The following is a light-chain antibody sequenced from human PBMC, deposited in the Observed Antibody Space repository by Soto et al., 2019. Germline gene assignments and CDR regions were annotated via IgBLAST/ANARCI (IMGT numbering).Light chain of an antibody. J-gene: IGKJ1*01. CDR1: QSVGHMF. CDR2: DAY. V-gene: IGKV3-20*01. Sequence: EIVLTQSPDTLSLSPGDRATLSCRASQSVGHMFLAWFQQKPGQAPRLLIFDAYRRATGTPDRFSGSGSGTNFALTISRLETEDFALYYCHQYASSFGTFGQGTKLDI. CDR3: HQYASSFGT.